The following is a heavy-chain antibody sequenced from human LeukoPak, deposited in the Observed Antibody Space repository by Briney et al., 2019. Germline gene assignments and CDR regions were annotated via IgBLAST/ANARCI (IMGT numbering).Heavy chain of an antibody. V-gene: IGHV1-18*01. D-gene: IGHD2-21*01. CDR2: ISAYNGNT. Sequence: GASVKVSCKASGYTFTSYGIGWVRQAPGQGLEWMGWISAYNGNTNYAQKLQGRVTMTTDTSTSTAYMELRSLRSDDTAVYYCARVREECGGDCYWDDAFDIGGQGTMVTVSS. CDR1: GYTFTSYG. J-gene: IGHJ3*02. CDR3: ARVREECGGDCYWDDAFDI.